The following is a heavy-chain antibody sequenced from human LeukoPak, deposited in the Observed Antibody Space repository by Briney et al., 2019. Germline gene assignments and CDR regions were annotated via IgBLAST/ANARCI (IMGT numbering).Heavy chain of an antibody. CDR3: ASSSYSSGWYGLDY. J-gene: IGHJ4*02. CDR2: INPNSGGT. CDR1: GYTFAGYY. V-gene: IGHV1-2*02. D-gene: IGHD6-19*01. Sequence: ASVKVSCKASGYTFAGYYLHWVRQAPGQGLEWMGWINPNSGGTNYAQKFQGRVTMTRDTSISTAYMELSRLRSDDTAVYYCASSSYSSGWYGLDYWGQGTLVTVSS.